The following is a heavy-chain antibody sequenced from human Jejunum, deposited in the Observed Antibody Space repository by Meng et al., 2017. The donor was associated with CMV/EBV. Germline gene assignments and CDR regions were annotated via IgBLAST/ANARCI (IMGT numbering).Heavy chain of an antibody. J-gene: IGHJ6*02. CDR3: ARTDYYSYYGMDV. CDR2: IFHTGST. CDR1: GDSLRNYY. V-gene: IGHV4-59*01. Sequence: CTVSGDSLRNYYWSWIRQPPGGGLEWIGFIFHTGSTSYNPSLESRVTMSVDTSKNLFSLTVTSVTAADTAIYYCARTDYYSYYGMDVWGQGTPVTVSS.